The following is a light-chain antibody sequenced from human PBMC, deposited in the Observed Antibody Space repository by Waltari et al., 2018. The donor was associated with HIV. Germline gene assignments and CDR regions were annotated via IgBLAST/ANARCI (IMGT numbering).Light chain of an antibody. CDR2: HDI. V-gene: IGLV3-1*01. Sequence: SYELTQPPSVSVSPGQTASITCPGHKLGDKYACWYQQNPGQSPVLVIYHDIQRPSGIPERFSGSNSGNTATLTISGTQAMDEADYYCQAWDSSTVVFGGGTKLTVL. J-gene: IGLJ2*01. CDR1: KLGDKY. CDR3: QAWDSSTVV.